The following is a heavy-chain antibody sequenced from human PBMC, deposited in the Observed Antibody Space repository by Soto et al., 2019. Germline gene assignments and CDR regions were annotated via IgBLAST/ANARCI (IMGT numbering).Heavy chain of an antibody. CDR1: GYTFTGYA. V-gene: IGHV1-3*05. CDR3: ARAVAVPADFDY. J-gene: IGHJ4*02. Sequence: QVQLVQSGAEEKKPGASVKVSCKASGYTFTGYAMHWVRQAPGQRLEWMGWINAGNGNTKYSQKFQGRVTITRDTSASAAYMELSSLSSEDTAVYYCARAVAVPADFDYWGQGTLVPSPQ. D-gene: IGHD6-19*01. CDR2: INAGNGNT.